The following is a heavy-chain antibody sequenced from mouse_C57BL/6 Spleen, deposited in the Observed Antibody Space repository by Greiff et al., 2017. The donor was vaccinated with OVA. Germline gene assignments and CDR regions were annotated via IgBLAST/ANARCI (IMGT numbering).Heavy chain of an antibody. CDR2: IDPSDSYT. V-gene: IGHV1-69*01. CDR1: GYTFTSYW. Sequence: QVQLQQPGAELVMPGASVKLSCKASGYTFTSYWMHWVKQRPGQGLKWIGEIDPSDSYTNYNQKFKGKSTLTVDKSSSTAYMQLSSLTSEDSAVYYCARWGVYYFDYWGQGTTLTVSS. J-gene: IGHJ2*01. CDR3: ARWGVYYFDY.